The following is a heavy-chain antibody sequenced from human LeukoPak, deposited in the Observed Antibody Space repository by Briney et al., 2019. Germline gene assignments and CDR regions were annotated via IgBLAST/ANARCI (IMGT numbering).Heavy chain of an antibody. CDR2: INAKSGDT. CDR1: GYTFTDYY. Sequence: GASVTVSCTASGYTFTDYYMHWVRQAPGQGLEWMGWINAKSGDTKYAQKFQARVTMTRGTSITTTYMEVSRLSSDDTAVYYCARQNTGQLDSWGQGTLVTVSS. CDR3: ARQNTGQLDS. J-gene: IGHJ5*01. V-gene: IGHV1-2*02. D-gene: IGHD2-8*02.